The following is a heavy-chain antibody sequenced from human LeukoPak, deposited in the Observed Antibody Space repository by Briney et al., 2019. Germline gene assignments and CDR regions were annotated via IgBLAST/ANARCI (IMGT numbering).Heavy chain of an antibody. CDR1: GYTFTSYD. Sequence: ASVTVSCKASGYTFTSYDINWVRQATGQGLEWMGWMNPNSGNTGYAQKFQGRVTMTRNTSISTAYMELSSLRSEDTAVYYCARGVYDFWSGYYPIDYWGQGTLVTVSS. D-gene: IGHD3-3*01. CDR3: ARGVYDFWSGYYPIDY. J-gene: IGHJ4*02. CDR2: MNPNSGNT. V-gene: IGHV1-8*01.